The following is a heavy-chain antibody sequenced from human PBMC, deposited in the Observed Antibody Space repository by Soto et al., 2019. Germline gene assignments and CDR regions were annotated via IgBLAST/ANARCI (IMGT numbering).Heavy chain of an antibody. CDR2: IFSNDEK. V-gene: IGHV2-26*01. Sequence: QVTLKESGPVLVKPTETLTLTCTVSGFSLSNARMGVSWIRQPPGKALEWLAHIFSNDEKSYSTSLKSRLTISKDTSKSQVVLTMTNIDPVDTATYYCARIPEYDYVWGSYRYVDAFDIWGQGTMVTVSS. CDR1: GFSLSNARMG. D-gene: IGHD3-16*02. J-gene: IGHJ3*02. CDR3: ARIPEYDYVWGSYRYVDAFDI.